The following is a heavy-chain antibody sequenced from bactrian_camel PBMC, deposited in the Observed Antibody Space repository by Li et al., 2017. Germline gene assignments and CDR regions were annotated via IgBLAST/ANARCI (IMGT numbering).Heavy chain of an antibody. D-gene: IGHD1*01. CDR1: GFTFSDYT. V-gene: IGHV3S42*01. CDR2: INSSGRST. Sequence: VQLVESGGGLVQPGGSLRLSCAASGFTFSDYTMTWVRQAPGKGLEWVSDINSSGRSTNYADSVKGRFTISRDNAKNTLYLQMNSLKAEDTAVYHCATWATYRAIAYASRAFADWGQGTQVTVS. J-gene: IGHJ4*01. CDR3: ATWATYRAIAYASRAFAD.